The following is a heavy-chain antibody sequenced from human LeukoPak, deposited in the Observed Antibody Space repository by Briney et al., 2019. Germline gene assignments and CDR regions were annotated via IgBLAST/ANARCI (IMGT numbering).Heavy chain of an antibody. Sequence: GGSLQISFKGSGCSFTSYWIGWVRPMPGKGLEWMGIIYPGDSDTRYSPSFQAQVTISADKSISTAYLQWSSLKASDTAMYYCARSGGEYSSSWYNWFDPWGQGTLVTVSS. CDR3: ARSGGEYSSSWYNWFDP. D-gene: IGHD6-13*01. J-gene: IGHJ5*02. V-gene: IGHV5-51*01. CDR2: IYPGDSDT. CDR1: GCSFTSYW.